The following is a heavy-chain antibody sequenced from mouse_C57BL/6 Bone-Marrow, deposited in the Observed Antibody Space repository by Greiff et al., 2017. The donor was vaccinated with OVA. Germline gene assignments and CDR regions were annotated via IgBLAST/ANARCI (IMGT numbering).Heavy chain of an antibody. V-gene: IGHV2-2*01. CDR1: GFSLTSYG. Sequence: VKLQQSGPGLVQPSQSLSITCTVSGFSLTSYGVHWVRQSPGKGLVWLGVLWSGGSTDYNAAFISRLSISKANSKSQVFFKMNSLQADDKAIYYCARYDYDGGFDYGGQGTTLTVSS. D-gene: IGHD2-4*01. CDR2: LWSGGST. CDR3: ARYDYDGGFDY. J-gene: IGHJ2*01.